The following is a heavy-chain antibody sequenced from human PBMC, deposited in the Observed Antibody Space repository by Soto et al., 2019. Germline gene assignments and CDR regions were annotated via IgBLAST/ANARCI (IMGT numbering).Heavy chain of an antibody. D-gene: IGHD3-16*01. Sequence: QVQLQESGPGLVKPSQTLSLTCIVSGGSTSSGDYYRSWIRQYPGKVLEWIGSIHYSGTIYYNPSLRSRATMSVDTSNFQFSLKLSSLTAADTAVYYCTRGLDWAKLGYWGQGTLVTVSS. CDR1: GGSTSSGDYY. V-gene: IGHV4-31*03. CDR2: IHYSGTI. J-gene: IGHJ4*02. CDR3: TRGLDWAKLGY.